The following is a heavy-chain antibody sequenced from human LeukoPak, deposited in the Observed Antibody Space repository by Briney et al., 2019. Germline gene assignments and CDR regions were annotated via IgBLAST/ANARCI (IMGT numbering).Heavy chain of an antibody. D-gene: IGHD2/OR15-2a*01. Sequence: GASVKFSCKASGYTFTTYAIHWVRQAPGQRLEWMGWINPGNGNTKYSQKFQGRVTTTMDASASTAYMELSSLASEDTAGYYCAGTLGYGCLEYYFDYWGQGILVTVSS. CDR1: GYTFTTYA. J-gene: IGHJ4*02. V-gene: IGHV1-3*01. CDR2: INPGNGNT. CDR3: AGTLGYGCLEYYFDY.